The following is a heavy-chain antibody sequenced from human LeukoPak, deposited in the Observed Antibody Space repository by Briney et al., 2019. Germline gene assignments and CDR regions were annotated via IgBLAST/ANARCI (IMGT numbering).Heavy chain of an antibody. V-gene: IGHV3-53*01. CDR1: GFAVSNDY. CDR2: IYTDGNT. CDR3: ARDCPYGGLNGFDY. Sequence: PGGSLRLSCAASGFAVSNDYMSWVRQAPGKGLEWDSIIYTDGNTYYADSVKGRFTIYRDNSKNTLNLQMNSLRAEDTAVYYCARDCPYGGLNGFDYWGQGTLVTVSS. J-gene: IGHJ4*02. D-gene: IGHD4/OR15-4a*01.